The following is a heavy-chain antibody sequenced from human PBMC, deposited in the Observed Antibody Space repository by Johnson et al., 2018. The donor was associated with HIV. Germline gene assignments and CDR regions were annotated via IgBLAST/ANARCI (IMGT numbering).Heavy chain of an antibody. V-gene: IGHV3-30*14. CDR1: GFTCSSYA. D-gene: IGHD4-17*01. CDR2: ISYDGHIK. Sequence: QVQLVESGGGVVQPGRSLRLSCAASGFTCSSYAMHWVRQAPGKGLEWVAVISYDGHIKYYANSVKGRFTISRDNSKNTLYLQMGSLRAEDMAVYYCAREGGGHDYGDRDAFDIWGQGTMVTVSS. CDR3: AREGGGHDYGDRDAFDI. J-gene: IGHJ3*02.